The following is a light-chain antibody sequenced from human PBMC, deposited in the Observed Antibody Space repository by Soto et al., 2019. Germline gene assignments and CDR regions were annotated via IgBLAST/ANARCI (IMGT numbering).Light chain of an antibody. CDR2: EVS. CDR3: NSYTSKSTGV. J-gene: IGLJ1*01. Sequence: QSVLTQPASVSGSPGQSITFSCPGTSSAVGGYNYVSWYQQHPGKAPKLIIYEVSNRPSGVSNRFSGSKSGNTASLTISGLQAEDEADYYCNSYTSKSTGVFGTGTKVTVL. CDR1: SSAVGGYNY. V-gene: IGLV2-14*01.